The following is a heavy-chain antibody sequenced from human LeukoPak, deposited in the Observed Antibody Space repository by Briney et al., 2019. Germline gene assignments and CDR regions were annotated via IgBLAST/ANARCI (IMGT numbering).Heavy chain of an antibody. CDR1: GFSFMTYG. D-gene: IGHD2-2*01. V-gene: IGHV3-30*02. CDR2: IWYGGSNE. J-gene: IGHJ3*02. Sequence: GGSLRLSCGPSGFSFMTYGMHWVRQAPGKGLEWVAVIWYGGSNEYYADSVKGRFTISRDTNKETHELQMNSLRPEDTATYYCVKDRGQYATSGRGAFETWGQGTMVTVSS. CDR3: VKDRGQYATSGRGAFET.